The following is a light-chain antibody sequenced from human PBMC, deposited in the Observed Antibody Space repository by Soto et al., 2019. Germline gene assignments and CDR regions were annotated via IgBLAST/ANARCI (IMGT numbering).Light chain of an antibody. CDR2: AAS. V-gene: IGKV1-9*01. J-gene: IGKJ1*01. CDR3: QQLNSYPRT. CDR1: RGISSY. Sequence: DIQLTQSLSFLSASVGDRVTITCRASRGISSYLAWYQQKPGKAPKLLIYAASTLQSGVPSRFSGSGSGTEFTLTISSLQPEDFATYYCQQLNSYPRTFGQGTKVEIK.